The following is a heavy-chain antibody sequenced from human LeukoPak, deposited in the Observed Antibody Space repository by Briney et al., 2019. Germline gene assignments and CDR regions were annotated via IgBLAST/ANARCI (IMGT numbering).Heavy chain of an antibody. CDR3: VRELYNYGMDV. CDR1: DFTFNNVA. V-gene: IGHV3-30-3*01. J-gene: IGHJ6*02. Sequence: GGSLRLSCAASDFTFNNVAMNWVRQAPGKGLEWVMAISNDGSQEYYADSVKGRFTISRDNSKNTLYLQMNSLRPEDTAVFYCVRELYNYGMDVWGQGTTVTV. CDR2: ISNDGSQE.